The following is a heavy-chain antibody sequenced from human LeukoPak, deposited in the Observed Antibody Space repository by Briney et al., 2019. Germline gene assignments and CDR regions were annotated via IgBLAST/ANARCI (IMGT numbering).Heavy chain of an antibody. D-gene: IGHD3-10*01. J-gene: IGHJ4*02. V-gene: IGHV3-73*01. CDR1: GFTFSGSA. CDR2: IRSTANGYAT. CDR3: TGNCYGSGSYADFDY. Sequence: GGSLRLSCAASGFTFSGSAMHWVRQASGKGLEWVGRIRSTANGYATAYAASVKGRFTISRDDSKNTAYLQMDSLKTEDTAVYYCTGNCYGSGSYADFDYWGQGTLVTVSS.